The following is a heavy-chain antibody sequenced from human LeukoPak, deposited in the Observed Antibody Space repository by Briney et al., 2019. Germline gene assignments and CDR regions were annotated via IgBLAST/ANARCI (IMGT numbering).Heavy chain of an antibody. J-gene: IGHJ3*02. V-gene: IGHV1-2*02. CDR1: GYTFTGYY. D-gene: IGHD3-22*01. CDR3: ARESPRSGYYYGDDAFDI. CDR2: INPSSGAT. Sequence: ASVKVSCKASGYTFTGYYMHWVRQAPGQGLEWMGWINPSSGATNYAQKFQGRVTMTRDTSISTAYMELTSLRSDDTAVYYCARESPRSGYYYGDDAFDIWGQGTMVTVSS.